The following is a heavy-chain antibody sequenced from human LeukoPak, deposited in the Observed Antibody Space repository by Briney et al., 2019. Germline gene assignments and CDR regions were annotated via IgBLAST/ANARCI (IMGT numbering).Heavy chain of an antibody. CDR1: GFTFSSYG. Sequence: GRSLRLSCAASGFTFSSYGMHWVRQAPGKGLEWVAVISYDGSNKYYADSVKGRFTISRDNSKNTLYLQTNSLRAEDTAVYYCAKDSRGMADYASLDYWGQGTLVTVSS. D-gene: IGHD4-17*01. J-gene: IGHJ4*02. CDR2: ISYDGSNK. CDR3: AKDSRGMADYASLDY. V-gene: IGHV3-30*18.